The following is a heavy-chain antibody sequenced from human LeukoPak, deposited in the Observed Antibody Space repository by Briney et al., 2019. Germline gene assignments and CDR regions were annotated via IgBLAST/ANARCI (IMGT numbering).Heavy chain of an antibody. CDR3: ARDRAERGSHNWSDP. J-gene: IGHJ5*02. CDR1: GYTFTDYY. Sequence: ASVKVSCKASGYTFTDYYMHWARQAPGQGLEWMGWINANSGGTQYEQKFQGRVTMTRDTSTSTAYMELNSLTSDDTAVYYCARDRAERGSHNWSDPWGQGTLVTVSS. CDR2: INANSGGT. V-gene: IGHV1-2*02. D-gene: IGHD3-10*01.